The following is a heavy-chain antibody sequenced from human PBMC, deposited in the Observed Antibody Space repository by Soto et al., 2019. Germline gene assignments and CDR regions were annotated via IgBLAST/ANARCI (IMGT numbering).Heavy chain of an antibody. CDR3: SRDLGATGYYGMDV. D-gene: IGHD1-26*01. CDR1: GFTFSSYA. CDR2: ISYDGSNK. V-gene: IGHV3-30-3*01. J-gene: IGHJ6*02. Sequence: PGGSLRLSCAASGFTFSSYAMHWVRQAPGKGLEWVAVISYDGSNKYYADSVKGRFTISRDNSKNTLYLQMNSLRAEDTAVYYCSRDLGATGYYGMDVWGQATTVTV.